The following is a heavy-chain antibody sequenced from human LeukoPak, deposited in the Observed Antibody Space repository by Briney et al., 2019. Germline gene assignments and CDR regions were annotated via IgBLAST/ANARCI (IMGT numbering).Heavy chain of an antibody. Sequence: GGSLRLSCAAYGFTVSSNYMSWVRQAPGKGLEWMGIIYPGDSDTRYSPSFQGQVTISADKSISTAYLQWSSLKASDTAMYYCARRSDLSSSWYFDYWGQGTLVTVSS. CDR3: ARRSDLSSSWYFDY. J-gene: IGHJ4*02. CDR1: GFTVSSNY. D-gene: IGHD6-13*01. CDR2: IYPGDSDT. V-gene: IGHV5-51*01.